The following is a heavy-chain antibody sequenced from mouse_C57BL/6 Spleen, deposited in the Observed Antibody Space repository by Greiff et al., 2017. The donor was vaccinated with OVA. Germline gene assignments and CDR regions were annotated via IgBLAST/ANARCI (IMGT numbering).Heavy chain of an antibody. D-gene: IGHD1-1*01. Sequence: QVQLQQPGAELVRPGSSVKLSCKASGYTFTSYWMHWVKQRPIQGLEWIGNIDPSDSETHYNQKFKDKATLTVDKSSSTAYMQLSSLTSEDSAVYYCARGDYYVSSSHYFDYWGQGTTLTVSS. J-gene: IGHJ2*01. CDR3: ARGDYYVSSSHYFDY. CDR2: IDPSDSET. CDR1: GYTFTSYW. V-gene: IGHV1-52*01.